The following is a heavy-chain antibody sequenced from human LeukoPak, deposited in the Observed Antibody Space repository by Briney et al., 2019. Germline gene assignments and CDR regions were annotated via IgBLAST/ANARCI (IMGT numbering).Heavy chain of an antibody. CDR3: ARDGDGGNSDY. D-gene: IGHD4-23*01. CDR1: GGTFSSYA. V-gene: IGHV1-69*04. J-gene: IGHJ4*02. CDR2: IIPILGIA. Sequence: SVKVSCKASGGTFSSYAISWVRQVPGQGLEWMGRIIPILGIANYAQKFQGRVTITADKSTSTAYMELSSLRSEDTAVYYCARDGDGGNSDYWGQGTLVTVSS.